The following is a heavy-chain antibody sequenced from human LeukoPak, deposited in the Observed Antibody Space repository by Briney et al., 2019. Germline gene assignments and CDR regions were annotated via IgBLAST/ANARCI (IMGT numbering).Heavy chain of an antibody. Sequence: PSETLSLTCTVSGGSISSGGYYWSWIRQHPGKGLEWIGYIYYSGSTYYNPSLKSRVTISVDTSKNQFPLKLSSVTAADTAVYYCAQIRESTYYYDSSGYGSEVYWGQGTLVTVSS. J-gene: IGHJ4*02. CDR1: GGSISSGGYY. CDR3: AQIRESTYYYDSSGYGSEVY. V-gene: IGHV4-31*03. D-gene: IGHD3-22*01. CDR2: IYYSGST.